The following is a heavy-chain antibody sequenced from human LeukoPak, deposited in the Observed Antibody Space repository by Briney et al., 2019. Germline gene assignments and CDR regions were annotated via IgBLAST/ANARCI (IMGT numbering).Heavy chain of an antibody. CDR2: IIPIFGTA. J-gene: IGHJ5*02. D-gene: IGHD2-15*01. CDR1: GGTFSSYA. Sequence: GASVKVSCKASGGTFSSYAISWVRQAPGQGLEWMGGIIPIFGTANYAQKFQGRVTITADESTSTAYMELGSLRSEDTAVYYCARGLQAAPNPYNWFDPWGQGTLVTVSS. V-gene: IGHV1-69*13. CDR3: ARGLQAAPNPYNWFDP.